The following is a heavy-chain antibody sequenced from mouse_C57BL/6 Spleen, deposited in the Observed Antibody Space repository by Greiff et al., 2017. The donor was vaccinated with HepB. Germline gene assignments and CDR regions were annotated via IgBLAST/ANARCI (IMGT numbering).Heavy chain of an antibody. D-gene: IGHD2-1*01. CDR1: GYTFTSYW. V-gene: IGHV1-55*01. CDR3: LLGNLDY. CDR2: IYPGSGST. Sequence: QVQLQQPGAELVKPGASVKMSCKASGYTFTSYWITWVKQRPGQGLEWIGDIYPGSGSTNYNEKFKSKATLTVDKSSSTAYMQLSSLTSEDSAVYYCLLGNLDYWGQGTTLTVSS. J-gene: IGHJ2*01.